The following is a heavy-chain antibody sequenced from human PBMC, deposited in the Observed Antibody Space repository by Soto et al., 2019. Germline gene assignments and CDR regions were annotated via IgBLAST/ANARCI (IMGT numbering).Heavy chain of an antibody. CDR1: GFRFSDYY. V-gene: IGHV3-11*05. J-gene: IGHJ4*02. CDR3: ARGGAYGDFDY. CDR2: IIGSSSYT. Sequence: QVQLVESGGGLVKPGGSLRLSCAASGFRFSDYYMSWIRQAPGKGLEWVSYIIGSSSYTNYADSVKGRFTISRDDAKNSLYLQMNSLRADDTAVYYCARGGAYGDFDYWGQGTLVTVSS. D-gene: IGHD4-17*01.